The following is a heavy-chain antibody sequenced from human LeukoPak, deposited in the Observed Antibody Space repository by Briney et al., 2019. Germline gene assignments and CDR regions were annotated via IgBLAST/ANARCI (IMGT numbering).Heavy chain of an antibody. Sequence: GGSLRLSCAASGFTFSSYWMHWVRQAPGKGLVWVSRINSDGSSTSYADSVKGRFTISRDNAKNTLYLQMNSLRAEDTAVYYCAGENQTYDFWSGYYNWFDPWGQGTLVTVSS. CDR3: AGENQTYDFWSGYYNWFDP. D-gene: IGHD3-3*01. J-gene: IGHJ5*02. V-gene: IGHV3-74*01. CDR1: GFTFSSYW. CDR2: INSDGSST.